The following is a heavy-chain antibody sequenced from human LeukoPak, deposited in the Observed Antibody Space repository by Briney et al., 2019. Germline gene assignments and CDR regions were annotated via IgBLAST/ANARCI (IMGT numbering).Heavy chain of an antibody. J-gene: IGHJ1*01. CDR1: GFTFSTYW. CDR3: ARAPSETGGYYPEYFRH. CDR2: IKSDGST. Sequence: GGSLRLSCAASGFTFSTYWMHWVRQAPGKGLVWVSRIKSDGSTNYADSVKGRFTISRDNAKNTLSLQMNSLRPEDTAVYYCARAPSETGGYYPEYFRHWGQGTLVTVSS. V-gene: IGHV3-74*01. D-gene: IGHD3-3*01.